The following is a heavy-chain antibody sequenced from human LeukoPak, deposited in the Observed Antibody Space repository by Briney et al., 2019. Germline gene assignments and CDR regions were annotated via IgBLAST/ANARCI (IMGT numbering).Heavy chain of an antibody. J-gene: IGHJ4*02. V-gene: IGHV3-7*01. CDR2: IKEDGSEK. Sequence: PGGSLRLSCAASGFTFSSYWMSWVRQAPGKGLEWVANIKEDGSEKYYVDSVRGRFTISRDNAKNSLYLYMNSLRAEDTAVYYCAKGQGDTVYDYWGQGTLVTVSS. CDR1: GFTFSSYW. CDR3: AKGQGDTVYDY. D-gene: IGHD5/OR15-5a*01.